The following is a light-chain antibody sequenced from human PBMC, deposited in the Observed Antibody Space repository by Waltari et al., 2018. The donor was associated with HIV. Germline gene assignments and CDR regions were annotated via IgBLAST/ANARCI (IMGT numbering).Light chain of an antibody. CDR2: SKN. Sequence: QSVLTQAPSASGTPGQRATLSCSGTGSNVGVNFVSWYQHLPGMAPKLLIYSKNEKPSRVPDRFSGSKSGTSASLAISGLRSEDEAVYFCAAWDDSVSGWAFGEGTKVTVL. J-gene: IGLJ2*01. V-gene: IGLV1-47*01. CDR3: AAWDDSVSGWA. CDR1: GSNVGVNF.